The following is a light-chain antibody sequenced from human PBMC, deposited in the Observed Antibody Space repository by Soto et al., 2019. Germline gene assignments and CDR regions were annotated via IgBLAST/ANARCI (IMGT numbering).Light chain of an antibody. V-gene: IGKV3-20*01. CDR2: GAS. CDR3: KQDNNWPIT. CDR1: QSISSSF. J-gene: IGKJ5*01. Sequence: EIVLTQSPGILSLSPGERASLSCGASQSISSSFLAWYQQKPGQAPRLLIYGASSRATGIPDRFSGTGSETDFTLTISRLEPEDFAVYYCKQDNNWPITFGQGTRLEIK.